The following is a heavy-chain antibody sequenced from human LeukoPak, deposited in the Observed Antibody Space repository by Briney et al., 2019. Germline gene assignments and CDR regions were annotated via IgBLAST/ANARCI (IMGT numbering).Heavy chain of an antibody. V-gene: IGHV3-74*01. D-gene: IGHD6-19*01. CDR3: VRDLVAGTPPDY. J-gene: IGHJ4*02. Sequence: GGSLRLSCAASGFTFNSYWMHWVRHVPGKGLVWVSRINTDGSSTSYADSVKGRFTISRDNAKNTLYLQMNSLRAEDTAVYYCVRDLVAGTPPDYWGQGTLVTVSS. CDR1: GFTFNSYW. CDR2: INTDGSST.